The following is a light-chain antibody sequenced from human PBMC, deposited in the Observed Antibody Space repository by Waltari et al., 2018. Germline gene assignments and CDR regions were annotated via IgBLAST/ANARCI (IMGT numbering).Light chain of an antibody. Sequence: IVMTQSPATLSVSPGEGATLSCKASQSLSSNLAWYQQKPGQLPRLLIYGASTRATGIPARFSGSGSGTEFTLTISSLQAEDFATYYCQQGHSTPRTFGQGTKVEIK. CDR3: QQGHSTPRT. CDR2: GAS. V-gene: IGKV3-15*01. CDR1: QSLSSN. J-gene: IGKJ1*01.